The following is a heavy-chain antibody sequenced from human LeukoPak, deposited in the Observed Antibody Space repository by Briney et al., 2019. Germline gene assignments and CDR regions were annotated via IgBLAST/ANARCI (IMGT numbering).Heavy chain of an antibody. D-gene: IGHD2-2*03. CDR2: IIPNFGTS. CDR1: GGTFSSYS. Sequence: SVKVSCKASGGTFSSYSINWVRQAPGQGLEWMGGIIPNFGTSNYAEKFQGRIMISADQSTTTAYMELSSLRSEDTAVYYCARLMDIVPVPTALHRTKYYMDVWGKGTTVTVSS. CDR3: ARLMDIVPVPTALHRTKYYMDV. J-gene: IGHJ6*03. V-gene: IGHV1-69*01.